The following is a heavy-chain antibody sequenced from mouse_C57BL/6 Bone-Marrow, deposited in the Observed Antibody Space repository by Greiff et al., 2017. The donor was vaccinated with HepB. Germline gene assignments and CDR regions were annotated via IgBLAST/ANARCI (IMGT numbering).Heavy chain of an antibody. V-gene: IGHV5-17*01. D-gene: IGHD2-13*01. CDR2: ISSGSSTI. J-gene: IGHJ2*01. Sequence: DVHLVESGGGLVKPGGSLKLSCAASGFTFSDYGMHWVRQAPEKGLEWVAYISSGSSTIYYADTVKGRFTISRDNAKNTLFLQMTSLRSEDTAMYYCAREVTTAKFFYYFDYWGQGTTLTVSS. CDR3: AREVTTAKFFYYFDY. CDR1: GFTFSDYG.